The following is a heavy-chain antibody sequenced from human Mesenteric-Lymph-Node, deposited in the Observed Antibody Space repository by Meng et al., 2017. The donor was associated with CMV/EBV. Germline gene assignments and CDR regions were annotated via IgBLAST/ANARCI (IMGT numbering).Heavy chain of an antibody. CDR3: ARMGSSSSVY. D-gene: IGHD6-6*01. J-gene: IGHJ4*02. CDR1: GFTFTEHY. V-gene: IGHV3-7*01. CDR2: IKQDGSEE. Sequence: GGSLRLSCAASGFTFTEHYMDWVRQAPGKGLEWVANIKQDGSEEYYVDSVKGRFIISRDNAKNSLYLQMNSLRAEDTAVYYCARMGSSSSVYWGQGTLVTVSS.